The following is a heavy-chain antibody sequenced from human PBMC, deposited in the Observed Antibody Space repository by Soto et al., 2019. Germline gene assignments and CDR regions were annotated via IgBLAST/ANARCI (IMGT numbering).Heavy chain of an antibody. D-gene: IGHD6-13*01. Sequence: GGSLRLSCAASGFTVSSNYMSWVRQAPGKGLEWVSVIYSGGSTYYADSVKGRFTISRDNSKNTLYLQMNSLRAEDTAVYYCARDIHSSSWYWFDPWVQGTLVTVSS. CDR3: ARDIHSSSWYWFDP. J-gene: IGHJ5*02. V-gene: IGHV3-66*01. CDR1: GFTVSSNY. CDR2: IYSGGST.